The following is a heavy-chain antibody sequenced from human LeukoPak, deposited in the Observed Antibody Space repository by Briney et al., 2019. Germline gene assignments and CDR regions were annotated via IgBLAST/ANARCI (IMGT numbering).Heavy chain of an antibody. Sequence: PGGSLRLSCAPSGFTFSTYALHWVRQAPGKGLEWVAVILYDDGSNKYYADSVKGRFTISRDNSKNTLYLQMNSLRTEDTAVYYCARESGGNTPYYFDYWGQGTLVTVSS. V-gene: IGHV3-30*04. CDR2: ILYDDGSNK. CDR3: ARESGGNTPYYFDY. J-gene: IGHJ4*02. CDR1: GFTFSTYA. D-gene: IGHD2-2*02.